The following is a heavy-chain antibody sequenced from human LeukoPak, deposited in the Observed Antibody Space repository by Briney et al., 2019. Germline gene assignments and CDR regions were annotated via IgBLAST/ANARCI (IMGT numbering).Heavy chain of an antibody. V-gene: IGHV5-51*01. CDR2: IYPGEICI. CDR3: ARHAFHNDNSDYYFAH. CDR1: GYSFNDDW. Sequence: GESLKISCKGSGYSFNDDWIGWGRQMPGKGLEGMGLIYPGEICIRYSPSFQGQVTISADKSISTAYLQWKSLKASDTAMYYCARHAFHNDNSDYYFAHWGQGTLVTVSS. D-gene: IGHD3-22*01. J-gene: IGHJ4*02.